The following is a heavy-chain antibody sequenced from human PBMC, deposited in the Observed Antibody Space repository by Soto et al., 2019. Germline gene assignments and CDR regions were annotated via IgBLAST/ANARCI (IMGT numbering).Heavy chain of an antibody. CDR1: GFTFSDYA. D-gene: IGHD3-16*01. Sequence: EVQLLESGGGLARPVGSLRLSCVASGFTFSDYAMTWVRQAPGKGLEWVATISATGGNIEYTDSLKGRFTISRDNSKNTLYLQLNGLTSDDTAVHYCAKVAGGLGYFDLWGRGTLVTVSS. V-gene: IGHV3-23*01. J-gene: IGHJ2*01. CDR2: ISATGGNI. CDR3: AKVAGGLGYFDL.